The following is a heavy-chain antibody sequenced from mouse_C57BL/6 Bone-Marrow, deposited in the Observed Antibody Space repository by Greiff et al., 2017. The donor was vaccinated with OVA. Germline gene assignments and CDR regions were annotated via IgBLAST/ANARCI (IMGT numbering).Heavy chain of an antibody. V-gene: IGHV1-9*01. CDR1: GYTFTGYW. Sequence: QVQLQQSGAELMKPGASVKLSCKATGYTFTGYWIEWVKQRPGHGLEWIGEILPGSGSTNYNEKFKGKATFTADTSSNTAYMQLSSLTTEDSAIYYCARWGIYYYGSRSWYFDVWGTGTTVTVSS. CDR3: ARWGIYYYGSRSWYFDV. D-gene: IGHD1-1*01. CDR2: ILPGSGST. J-gene: IGHJ1*03.